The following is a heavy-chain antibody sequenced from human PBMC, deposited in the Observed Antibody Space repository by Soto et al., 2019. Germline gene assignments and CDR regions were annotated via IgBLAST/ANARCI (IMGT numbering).Heavy chain of an antibody. Sequence: EVQLLESGGGLVQPGGSLRLSCAASGFTFSSYAMSWVRQAPGKGLEWVSAISGSGGSTYYADSVKGRFTISRDNSKNTLYLQMNSLRAEDTAVYYCAREGYCSSTSCYRHDDDAFDIWGQGTMVTVSS. CDR3: AREGYCSSTSCYRHDDDAFDI. CDR1: GFTFSSYA. V-gene: IGHV3-23*01. D-gene: IGHD2-2*01. J-gene: IGHJ3*02. CDR2: ISGSGGST.